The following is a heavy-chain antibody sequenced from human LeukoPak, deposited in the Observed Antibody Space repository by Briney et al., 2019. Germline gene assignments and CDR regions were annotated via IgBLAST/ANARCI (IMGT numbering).Heavy chain of an antibody. CDR1: GFMFSSYW. Sequence: GGSLRLSCAASGFMFSSYWMTWVRQAPEKGLEWVANIKQGGSENSYVDSVKGRFTISRDNAKNSLYLQISSLRAEDTAVYYCARDLAAAYHYDYWGQGTLVTVSS. J-gene: IGHJ4*02. V-gene: IGHV3-7*01. CDR2: IKQGGSEN. CDR3: ARDLAAAYHYDY. D-gene: IGHD6-13*01.